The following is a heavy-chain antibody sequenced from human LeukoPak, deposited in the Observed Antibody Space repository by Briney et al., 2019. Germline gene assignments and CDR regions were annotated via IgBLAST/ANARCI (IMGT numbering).Heavy chain of an antibody. CDR3: ARAFLGYCSGTSCYRGRDGYYYYGMDV. CDR1: GFTFSGYY. D-gene: IGHD2-2*02. CDR2: ISSSSSYI. V-gene: IGHV3-21*01. Sequence: GGSLRLSCAASGFTFSGYYMSWIRQAPGKGLEWVSSISSSSSYIYYADSVKGRFTISRDNAKNSLYLQMNSLRAEDTAVYYCARAFLGYCSGTSCYRGRDGYYYYGMDVWGQGTTVTVSS. J-gene: IGHJ6*02.